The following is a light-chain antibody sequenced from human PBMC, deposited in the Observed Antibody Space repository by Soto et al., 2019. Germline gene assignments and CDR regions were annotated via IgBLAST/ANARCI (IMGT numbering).Light chain of an antibody. CDR1: ISNIGGNT. CDR3: CSYAGRNTWV. CDR2: RDD. Sequence: QLVLTQPPSTSGTPGQRVTISCSGTISNIGGNTVNWYQHVPGSAPKLLIYRDDQRPSGVPDRFSGSKSATSASLAISGLQSEDEADYYCCSYAGRNTWVFGGGTKLTVL. J-gene: IGLJ3*02. V-gene: IGLV1-44*01.